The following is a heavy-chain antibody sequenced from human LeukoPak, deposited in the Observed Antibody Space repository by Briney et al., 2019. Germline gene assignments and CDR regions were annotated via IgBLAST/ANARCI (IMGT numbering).Heavy chain of an antibody. J-gene: IGHJ4*02. Sequence: QSLTCTVSGGSIISSAYYWSWIRQPPGKGLEWIGYIYYSGSTYYNPSLKSRVTISLDTSKNQFSLKLSSVTAADTAVYYCVRTEVSSGSEDYWGQGTLVTVSS. D-gene: IGHD6-19*01. CDR2: IYYSGST. V-gene: IGHV4-30-4*08. CDR1: GGSIISSAYY. CDR3: VRTEVSSGSEDY.